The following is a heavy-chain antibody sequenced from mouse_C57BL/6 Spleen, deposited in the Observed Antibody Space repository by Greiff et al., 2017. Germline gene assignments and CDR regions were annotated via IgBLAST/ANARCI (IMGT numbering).Heavy chain of an antibody. CDR2: INPYDGYT. CDR3: ARGFFDY. V-gene: IGHV1-59*01. Sequence: QVQLQQSGPELVRPGTSVKLPCKASGYTFTSYSMHWVKQSPGQGLEWIGDINPYDGYTIYNQKFKGKATLTVDTSSSTAYMQLSSLTSEDSAVYYCARGFFDYWGKGTTLTVSS. CDR1: GYTFTSYS. J-gene: IGHJ2*01.